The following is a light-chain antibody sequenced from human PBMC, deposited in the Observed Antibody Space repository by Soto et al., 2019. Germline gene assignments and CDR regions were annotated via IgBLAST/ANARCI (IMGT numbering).Light chain of an antibody. CDR3: MQGLQSLI. CDR1: QSLLHNNGYNY. V-gene: IGKV2-28*01. Sequence: EIVVTQSPLSLPVTPREPASVSCRSSQSLLHNNGYNYLDWYLQKPGQSPQLLIYLGSNRAPGVPDRFSGNGSGTEFTLKISRVQAEDVGFYYCMQGLQSLIFGQGTRLEIK. J-gene: IGKJ5*01. CDR2: LGS.